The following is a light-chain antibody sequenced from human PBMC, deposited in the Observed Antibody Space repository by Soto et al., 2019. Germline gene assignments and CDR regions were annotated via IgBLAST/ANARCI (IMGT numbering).Light chain of an antibody. J-gene: IGKJ1*01. V-gene: IGKV1-39*01. Sequence: DIQMTQSPSSLSASVGDRVTITCRASQSISSYLNWYQQKPGKAPKLLIYAASSLQSGVPSRFSGSGSGTDFTLNISSLQPEDFATYSCQQSYSTPVTFGQGTKVEIK. CDR2: AAS. CDR1: QSISSY. CDR3: QQSYSTPVT.